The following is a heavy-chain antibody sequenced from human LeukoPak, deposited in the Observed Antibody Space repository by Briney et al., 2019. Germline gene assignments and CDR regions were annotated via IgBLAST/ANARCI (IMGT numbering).Heavy chain of an antibody. CDR1: GFTFSSYG. V-gene: IGHV3-30*02. Sequence: GGSLRLSFAASGFTFSSYGMHWVRQAPGKGLEWVAFIRYDGSNKYYADSVKGRFTISRDNSKNTLYLQMNSLRAEDTAVYYCAKDIYDFWSGPLDYWGQGTLVTVSS. CDR3: AKDIYDFWSGPLDY. D-gene: IGHD3-3*01. J-gene: IGHJ4*02. CDR2: IRYDGSNK.